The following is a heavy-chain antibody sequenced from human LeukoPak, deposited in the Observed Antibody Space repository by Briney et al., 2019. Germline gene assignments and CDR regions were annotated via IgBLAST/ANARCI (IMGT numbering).Heavy chain of an antibody. J-gene: IGHJ4*02. D-gene: IGHD6-19*01. Sequence: SETLSLICTVSGGSVSSGSYYWSWIRQPPGKGLEWIGYNYYSGSTNYNPSLKSRVTISVDTSKNQFSLKLSSVTAADTAVYYCARGISSGWSRAVGYWGQGTLVTVSS. CDR2: NYYSGST. CDR1: GGSVSSGSYY. V-gene: IGHV4-61*01. CDR3: ARGISSGWSRAVGY.